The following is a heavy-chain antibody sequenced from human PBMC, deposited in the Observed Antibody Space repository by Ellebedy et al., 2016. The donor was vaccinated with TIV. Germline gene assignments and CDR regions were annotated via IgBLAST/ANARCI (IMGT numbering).Heavy chain of an antibody. CDR3: ARGEVTLYYYGMDV. J-gene: IGHJ6*02. CDR2: IYYSGST. CDR1: GGSLSNFY. Sequence: MPSETLSLTCTVSGGSLSNFYWSWIRQPPGKGLEWIGYIYYSGSTNYNPSLKSRVTISVDTSKNQFSLKLSSVTAADTAVYYCARGEVTLYYYGMDVWGQGTTVTVSS. V-gene: IGHV4-59*01.